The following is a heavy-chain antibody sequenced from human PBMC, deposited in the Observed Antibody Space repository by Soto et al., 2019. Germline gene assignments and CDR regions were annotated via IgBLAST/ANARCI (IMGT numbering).Heavy chain of an antibody. V-gene: IGHV1-46*03. CDR1: GYIFIHYY. CDR3: ARSLLQGDF. J-gene: IGHJ4*02. Sequence: QVQLVQSGAEVKKPGSSVKVSCKASGYIFIHYYIHWVRQDPVQGLEWLAIINPNGGRTNDAQKFQGRVAVTSDTSTRTVSMELNSLVSDDAAVYFCARSLLQGDFWGQGTLVTVSP. CDR2: INPNGGRT. D-gene: IGHD2-21*01.